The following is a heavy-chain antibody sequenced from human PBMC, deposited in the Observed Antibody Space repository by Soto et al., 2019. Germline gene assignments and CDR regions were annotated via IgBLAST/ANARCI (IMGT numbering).Heavy chain of an antibody. V-gene: IGHV4-31*03. CDR2: VYYSGSS. J-gene: IGHJ5*02. D-gene: IGHD2-2*01. Sequence: QVQLQESGPGLVKPSETLSLTCTVSGDSISGGASFWSWIRQPPGKGLEWIANVYYSGSSYYNPSLKRRLTISVDTTKNQFSRQLKSMTAADTAVYYCAKLSCTSSTCYFPGWFDPWGQATLVTVSS. CDR3: AKLSCTSSTCYFPGWFDP. CDR1: GDSISGGASF.